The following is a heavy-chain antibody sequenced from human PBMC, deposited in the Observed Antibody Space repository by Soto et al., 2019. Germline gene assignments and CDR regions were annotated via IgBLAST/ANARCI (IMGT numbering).Heavy chain of an antibody. CDR2: ISAYNDNT. CDR3: ARDYGDAYYYYGMDV. D-gene: IGHD4-17*01. J-gene: IGHJ6*02. V-gene: IGHV1-18*01. Sequence: ASVKVSCKASGYTFTSYGISWVRQAPGQGLEWMGWISAYNDNTNYAQKLQGRVTMTTDTSTSTAYMELRSLRSDDTAVYYCARDYGDAYYYYGMDVWGQGTTVTVSS. CDR1: GYTFTSYG.